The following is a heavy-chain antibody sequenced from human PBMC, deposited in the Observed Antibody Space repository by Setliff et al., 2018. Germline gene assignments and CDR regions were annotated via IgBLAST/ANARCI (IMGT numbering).Heavy chain of an antibody. Sequence: ASVKVSCKASGYTFATYGISWVRQAPGQGLEWMGWVSPYNSNTNYAQNFQGRVTMTTDTSTSTAYMELRSLRSDDTAMYYCARDLSTTVMTRSWYYFDYWGQGTLVTVSS. V-gene: IGHV1-18*01. J-gene: IGHJ4*02. D-gene: IGHD4-17*01. CDR1: GYTFATYG. CDR3: ARDLSTTVMTRSWYYFDY. CDR2: VSPYNSNT.